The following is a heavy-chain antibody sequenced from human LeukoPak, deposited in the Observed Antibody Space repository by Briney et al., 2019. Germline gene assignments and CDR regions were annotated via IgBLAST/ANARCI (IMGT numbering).Heavy chain of an antibody. D-gene: IGHD4-17*01. J-gene: IGHJ6*02. Sequence: GGSLRLSCAASGFTVSSNYMSWVRQAPGKGLGWVSVIYSGGSTYYADSVKGRFTISRDNSKNALYLQMNSLRAEDTAVYYCARGAYGDYYYGMDVWGQGTTVTVSS. CDR3: ARGAYGDYYYGMDV. CDR2: IYSGGST. CDR1: GFTVSSNY. V-gene: IGHV3-66*01.